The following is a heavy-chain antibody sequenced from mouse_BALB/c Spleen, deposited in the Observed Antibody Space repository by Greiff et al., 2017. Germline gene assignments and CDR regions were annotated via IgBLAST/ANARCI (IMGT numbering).Heavy chain of an antibody. V-gene: IGHV5-4*02. J-gene: IGHJ4*01. CDR3: ARGGGYYYGSSYAMDY. Sequence: EVMLVESGGGLVKPGGSLKLSCAASGFTFSDYYMYWVRQTPEKRLEWVATISDGGSYTYYPDSVKGRFTISRDNAKNNLYLQMSSLKSEDTAMYYCARGGGYYYGSSYAMDYWGQGTSVTVSS. CDR2: ISDGGSYT. CDR1: GFTFSDYY. D-gene: IGHD1-1*01.